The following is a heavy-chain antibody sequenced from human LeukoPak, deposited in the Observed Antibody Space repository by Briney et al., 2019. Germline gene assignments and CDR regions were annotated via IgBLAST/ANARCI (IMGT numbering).Heavy chain of an antibody. V-gene: IGHV3-48*01. CDR2: ISSSSSTI. J-gene: IGHJ4*02. CDR1: GFTFSSYS. D-gene: IGHD6-19*01. Sequence: GGSLRLSCAASGFTFSSYSMNWVRQAPGKGLEWVSYISSSSSTIYYADSVKGRFTISRDNAKNSLYLQMNSLRAEDTAVYYCAREETVAGTDYFDYWGQGTLVTVSS. CDR3: AREETVAGTDYFDY.